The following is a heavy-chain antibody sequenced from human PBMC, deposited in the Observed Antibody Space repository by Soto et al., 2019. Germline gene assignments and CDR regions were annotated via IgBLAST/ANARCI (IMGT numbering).Heavy chain of an antibody. J-gene: IGHJ4*02. CDR1: TFTFTSSA. CDR2: IDVGSGNT. D-gene: IGHD1-26*01. V-gene: IGHV1-58*01. CDR3: ATHREGATYYFDY. Sequence: QMQLVQSGPEVKNPGTSVKVSCKASTFTFTSSAVQWVRQARGQRLEWIGWIDVGSGNTKYAQNFQERVTITTDMSSGTAYLELSSLRSEDTAVYYCATHREGATYYFDYWGQGTLLTVSS.